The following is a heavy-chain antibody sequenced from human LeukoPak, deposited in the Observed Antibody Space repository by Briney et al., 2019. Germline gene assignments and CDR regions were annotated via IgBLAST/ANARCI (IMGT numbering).Heavy chain of an antibody. CDR1: GYTFTSYY. D-gene: IGHD4-23*01. Sequence: ASVTVSCKASGYTFTSYYMLWVRQPPGQGLEWMGIINPTGGSTIYAQKFQGRVTMTRETSTSTVYMELSSLRSEDTAVYYCARVRYGGWGWFDPWGQGTLVTLSS. J-gene: IGHJ5*02. V-gene: IGHV1-46*01. CDR3: ARVRYGGWGWFDP. CDR2: INPTGGST.